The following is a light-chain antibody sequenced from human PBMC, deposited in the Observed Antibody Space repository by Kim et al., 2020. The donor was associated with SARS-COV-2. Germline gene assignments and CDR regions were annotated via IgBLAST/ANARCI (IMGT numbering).Light chain of an antibody. CDR1: QSVSSY. Sequence: LSPGERATLSCRARQSVSSYLAWYQQKPGQAPRLLIYAASARATGIPARFSGSGSGTDFTLTISSLEPEDFAVYYCQQRSIWPLTFGGGTKVDIK. J-gene: IGKJ4*01. CDR3: QQRSIWPLT. V-gene: IGKV3-11*01. CDR2: AAS.